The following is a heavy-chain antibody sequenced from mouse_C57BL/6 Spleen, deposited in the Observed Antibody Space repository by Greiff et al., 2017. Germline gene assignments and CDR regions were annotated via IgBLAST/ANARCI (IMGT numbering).Heavy chain of an antibody. Sequence: EVKLMESGPGLAKPSQTLSLTCSVTGYSITSDYWNWIRKFPGNKLEYMGYISYSGSTYYNPSLKSRISITRDTSKNQYYLQLNSVTTEDTATYYCARRYGSSHWYFDVWGTGTTVTVSS. CDR2: ISYSGST. V-gene: IGHV3-8*01. D-gene: IGHD1-1*01. CDR3: ARRYGSSHWYFDV. CDR1: GYSITSDY. J-gene: IGHJ1*03.